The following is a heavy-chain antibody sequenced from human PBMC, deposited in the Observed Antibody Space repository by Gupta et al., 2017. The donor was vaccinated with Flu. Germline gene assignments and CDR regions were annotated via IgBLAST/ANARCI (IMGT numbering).Heavy chain of an antibody. CDR2: IRGSGGST. CDR3: AKAGEEYYDVWSGYQTEFDD. V-gene: IGHV3-23*01. CDR1: GFNFSSYD. J-gene: IGHJ4*01. D-gene: IGHD3-3*01. Sequence: EVQLFESGGGLVQPGGSLRLSCAAFGFNFSSYDLSWVSQAPGKGLEGVAAIRGSGGSTYYADSVKGRGTSARGNSKKTLDLQRKSRVSEATAVYYWAKAGEEYYDVWSGYQTEFDDWCHGTMVTVCS.